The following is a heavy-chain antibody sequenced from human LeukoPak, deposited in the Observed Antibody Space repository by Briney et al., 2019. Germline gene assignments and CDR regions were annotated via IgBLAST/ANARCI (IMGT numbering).Heavy chain of an antibody. CDR2: IYTSGST. Sequence: SETLSLTCTVSGGSISSGSYYWSWIRQPAGKGLEWIGRIYTSGSTNYNPSLKSRVTISVDTSKNQFSLKLSSVTAADTAVYYCARVGRLEARLLGTPHYYYMDVWGKGTTVTVSS. D-gene: IGHD6-6*01. J-gene: IGHJ6*03. CDR1: GGSISSGSYY. CDR3: ARVGRLEARLLGTPHYYYMDV. V-gene: IGHV4-61*02.